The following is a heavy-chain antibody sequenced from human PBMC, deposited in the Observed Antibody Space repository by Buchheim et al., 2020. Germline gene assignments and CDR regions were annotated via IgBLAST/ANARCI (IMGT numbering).Heavy chain of an antibody. CDR1: GFSLSTSGVG. D-gene: IGHD3-10*01. CDR2: IYWDDDK. CDR3: AHKRVAFYGSGSYYPVIDY. Sequence: QITLKESGPTLVKPTQTLTLTYTFSGFSLSTSGVGVGWIRQPPGKALEWLALIYWDDDKRYSPSLKSRLTITKGTSANQVVLTVTNMDPVDTATYYCAHKRVAFYGSGSYYPVIDYWGQGTL. V-gene: IGHV2-5*02. J-gene: IGHJ4*02.